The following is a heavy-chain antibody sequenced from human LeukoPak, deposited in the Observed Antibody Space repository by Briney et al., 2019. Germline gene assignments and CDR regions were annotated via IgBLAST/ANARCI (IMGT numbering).Heavy chain of an antibody. V-gene: IGHV4-39*07. CDR1: GGSISSSSYY. CDR2: IYYSGST. J-gene: IGHJ5*02. Sequence: SETLSLTCTVSGGSISSSSYYWGWIRQPPGKGLEWIGSIYYSGSTNYNPSLKSRVTISVDTSKNQFSLKLSSVTAADTAVYYCARGIRVTIFGVPSTGGWFDPWGQGTLVTVSS. CDR3: ARGIRVTIFGVPSTGGWFDP. D-gene: IGHD3-3*01.